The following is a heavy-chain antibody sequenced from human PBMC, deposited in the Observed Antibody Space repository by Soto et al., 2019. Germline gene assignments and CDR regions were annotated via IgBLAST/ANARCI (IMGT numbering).Heavy chain of an antibody. CDR1: GFPFSSYG. Sequence: QVQLVESGGGVVQPGRSLRLSCAASGFPFSSYGMQWVREAPVKGLEWVAVISYDGSNKYDADSVKGRFTISRDNSASTLYLQMNSLRPEDTALYYCVGGQYYFDYRGQGTLVTVSP. J-gene: IGHJ4*02. CDR3: VGGQYYFDY. V-gene: IGHV3-30*03. CDR2: ISYDGSNK. D-gene: IGHD3-10*01.